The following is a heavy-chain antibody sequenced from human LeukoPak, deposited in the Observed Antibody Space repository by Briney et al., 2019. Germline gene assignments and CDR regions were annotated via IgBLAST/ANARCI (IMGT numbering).Heavy chain of an antibody. CDR3: AKLYYYDSSGYSLVDAFDI. Sequence: GGSLRLSCAASGFTFSSYAMSWVRQAPGKGLEWVSAISGSGGSTYYADSVKGRFTISRDNSKNTLYLQMNSLRAEDTAVYYCAKLYYYDSSGYSLVDAFDIWGQGTMVTVSS. CDR2: ISGSGGST. V-gene: IGHV3-23*01. D-gene: IGHD3-22*01. CDR1: GFTFSSYA. J-gene: IGHJ3*02.